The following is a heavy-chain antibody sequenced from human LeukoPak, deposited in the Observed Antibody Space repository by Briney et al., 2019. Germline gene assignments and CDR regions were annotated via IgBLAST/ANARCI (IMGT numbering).Heavy chain of an antibody. D-gene: IGHD2-2*01. Sequence: GGSLRLSCAASGFTVSSNYMSWVRQAPGKGLEWVSVIYSGGSTYHADSVKGRFTISRDNSKNTLYLQMNSLRAEDTAVYYCARGDCSSTSCYARIFFGLNYYYYYGMDVWGQGTTVTVFS. CDR1: GFTVSSNY. CDR2: IYSGGST. CDR3: ARGDCSSTSCYARIFFGLNYYYYYGMDV. V-gene: IGHV3-53*01. J-gene: IGHJ6*02.